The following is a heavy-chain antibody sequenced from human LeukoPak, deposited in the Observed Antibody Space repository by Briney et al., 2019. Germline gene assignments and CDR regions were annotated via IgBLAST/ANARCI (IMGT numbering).Heavy chain of an antibody. Sequence: GGSLRLSCAASGFTFSSYAMHWVRQAPGKGLEWVAVISYDGSNKYYADSVKGRFTISRDNSKNTLYLQMNSLRAEDTAVYYCARDRAPIAAAGIFDPWGQGTLVTVSS. CDR3: ARDRAPIAAAGIFDP. J-gene: IGHJ5*02. V-gene: IGHV3-30-3*01. D-gene: IGHD6-13*01. CDR2: ISYDGSNK. CDR1: GFTFSSYA.